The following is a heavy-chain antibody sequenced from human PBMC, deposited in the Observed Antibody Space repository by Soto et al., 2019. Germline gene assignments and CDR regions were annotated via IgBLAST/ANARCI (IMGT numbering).Heavy chain of an antibody. CDR2: ISAYNGNT. J-gene: IGHJ6*02. V-gene: IGHV1-18*01. D-gene: IGHD2-15*01. CDR1: GYTFTSYG. CDR3: ARDEVYCSGGSCYSAYGMDV. Sequence: QVQLVQSGAEVKKPGASVKVSCKASGYTFTSYGISWVRQAPGQWLEWMGWISAYNGNTNYAQKLQGRVTMTTDTSTSTAYMELRSLRSDDTAVYYCARDEVYCSGGSCYSAYGMDVWGQGTTVTVSS.